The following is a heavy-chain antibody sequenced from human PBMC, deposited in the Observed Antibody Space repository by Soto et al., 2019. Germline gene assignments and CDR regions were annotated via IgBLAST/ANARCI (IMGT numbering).Heavy chain of an antibody. CDR1: GFTLSTYS. CDR3: AKDPLNFYYYGMDV. CDR2: ISKSSTTI. Sequence: PGGSLRLSCIASGFTLSTYSMTWVRQAPGKGLEWLSYISKSSTTINYADSVKGRFTISRDNAKNSVYLEMSSLRDEDSAVYYCAKDPLNFYYYGMDVWGQGTTVTVSS. J-gene: IGHJ6*02. V-gene: IGHV3-48*02.